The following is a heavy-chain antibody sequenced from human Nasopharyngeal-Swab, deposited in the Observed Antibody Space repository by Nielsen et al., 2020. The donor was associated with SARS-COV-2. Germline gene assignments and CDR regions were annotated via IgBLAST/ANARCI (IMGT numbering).Heavy chain of an antibody. Sequence: GGSLRLSCAASGFTFSSYGMRWVRQAPGKGLEWVAVISYDGSNKYYADSVKGRFTISRDNSKNTLYLQMNSLRAEDTAVYYCAKDGGNSGYYYYYYMDVWGKGTTVTVSS. D-gene: IGHD4-23*01. J-gene: IGHJ6*03. CDR1: GFTFSSYG. CDR3: AKDGGNSGYYYYYYMDV. CDR2: ISYDGSNK. V-gene: IGHV3-30*18.